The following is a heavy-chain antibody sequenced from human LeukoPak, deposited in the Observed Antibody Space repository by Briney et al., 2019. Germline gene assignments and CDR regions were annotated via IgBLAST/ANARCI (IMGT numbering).Heavy chain of an antibody. CDR3: ARRWYSSSSYDWYFDL. CDR2: IYYSGST. Sequence: SETLSLTCTVSGGSISSFSWIRQPPGTGLEWIGSIYYSGSTYYNPSLKSRVTISVDTSKNQFSLKLSSVTAADTAVYYCARRWYSSSSYDWYFDLWGRGTLVSVSS. J-gene: IGHJ2*01. V-gene: IGHV4-39*01. CDR1: GGSISSFS. D-gene: IGHD6-13*01.